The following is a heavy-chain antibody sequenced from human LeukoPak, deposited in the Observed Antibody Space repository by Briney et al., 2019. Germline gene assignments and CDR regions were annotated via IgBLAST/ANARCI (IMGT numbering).Heavy chain of an antibody. CDR2: IHYSGDI. J-gene: IGHJ5*02. D-gene: IGHD3-16*01. CDR3: ARDQAYGGEDLFDP. CDR1: GGSISSNY. V-gene: IGHV4-59*01. Sequence: SETLSLTCTVSGGSISSNYWSWIRQPPGKGLEWNGNIHYSGDITYNPSLKSRITISLDTSRNQVSLKLSSVTAADTAVYYCARDQAYGGEDLFDPWGQGTLVTVSS.